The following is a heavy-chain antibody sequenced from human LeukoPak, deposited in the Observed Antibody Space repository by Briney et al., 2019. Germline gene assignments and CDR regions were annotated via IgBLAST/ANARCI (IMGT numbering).Heavy chain of an antibody. V-gene: IGHV3-53*01. D-gene: IGHD6-13*01. Sequence: PGGSLRLSCAASGFTVSSNYMSWVRQAPGKGLEWVSVIYSGGSTYYADSVKGRFTISRDNSKNTLYLQMNSLRAEDTAVYYCARALRAAEFDPWGQGTLVTVSS. CDR2: IYSGGST. CDR3: ARALRAAEFDP. CDR1: GFTVSSNY. J-gene: IGHJ5*02.